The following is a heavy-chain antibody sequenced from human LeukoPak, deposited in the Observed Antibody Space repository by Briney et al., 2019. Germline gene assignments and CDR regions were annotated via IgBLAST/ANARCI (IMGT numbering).Heavy chain of an antibody. CDR1: GFTFCSYG. CDR2: ISSSSSYI. D-gene: IGHD3-22*01. Sequence: TGGSLRLSCAASGFTFCSYGMNWVREAPGKGLEWVSSISSSSSYIYYADSVKGRFTISRDNAKNSLYLQMNSLRAEDTAVYYCARAKGLFDSSDYWGQGTLVTVSS. CDR3: ARAKGLFDSSDY. V-gene: IGHV3-21*01. J-gene: IGHJ4*02.